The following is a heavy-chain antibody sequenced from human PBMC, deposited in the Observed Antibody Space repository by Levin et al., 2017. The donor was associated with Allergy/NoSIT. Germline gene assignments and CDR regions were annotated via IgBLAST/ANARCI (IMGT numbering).Heavy chain of an antibody. CDR1: GFSLSTSGMS. Sequence: SGPTLVKPTQTLTLTCTPSGFSLSTSGMSVGWIRQPPGKALEWLALIDWDDDKYYSTSLKTRLTISKDTSKNQVVLIMTNMDPVDTATYYCARMVRGVIPAFDIWGQGTMVTVSS. CDR3: ARMVRGVIPAFDI. CDR2: IDWDDDK. J-gene: IGHJ3*02. D-gene: IGHD3-10*01. V-gene: IGHV2-70*01.